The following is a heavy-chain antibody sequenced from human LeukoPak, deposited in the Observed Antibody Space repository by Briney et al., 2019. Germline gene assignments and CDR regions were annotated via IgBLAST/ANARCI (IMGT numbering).Heavy chain of an antibody. V-gene: IGHV3-7*03. Sequence: PGGSLRLSCAASGFTFSSYWMSWVRQAPGKGLEWVANIKQDGSEKYYVDSVKGRFTVSRDNAKNSLYLQMNSLRAEDTAVYYCAKDLLWFGESLYPQFDYWGQGTLVTVSS. CDR1: GFTFSSYW. J-gene: IGHJ4*02. CDR3: AKDLLWFGESLYPQFDY. D-gene: IGHD3-10*01. CDR2: IKQDGSEK.